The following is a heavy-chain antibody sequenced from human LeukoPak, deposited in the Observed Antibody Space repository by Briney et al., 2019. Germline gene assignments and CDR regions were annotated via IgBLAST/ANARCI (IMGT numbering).Heavy chain of an antibody. Sequence: GGSLSLSCPASGFPFGSYAMTWVARAHGKGRDWVSALIGVGGGTYSGDAVKGLLTISTNNSKHTLYMQMNSLRAEDTAVYYCAKDGSYYYGSGSYYHYYYYGMDVWGQGTTVTVSS. CDR1: GFPFGSYA. V-gene: IGHV3-23*02. CDR3: AKDGSYYYGSGSYYHYYYYGMDV. D-gene: IGHD3-10*01. J-gene: IGHJ6*02. CDR2: LIGVGGGT.